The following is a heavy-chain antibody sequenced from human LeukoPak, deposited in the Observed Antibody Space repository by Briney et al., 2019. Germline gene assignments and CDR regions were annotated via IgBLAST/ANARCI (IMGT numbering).Heavy chain of an antibody. CDR1: GGSFSGYY. CDR2: INHSGST. J-gene: IGHJ6*03. D-gene: IGHD6-6*01. Sequence: SETLSLTCAVYGGSFSGYYWSWIRQPPGKGLEWIGEINHSGSTNYNPSLKSRVTISVDTSKNQFSLKLSSVTAADTAVYYCARVTSRAARLRGFYYYYYMDVWGKGTTVTVSS. CDR3: ARVTSRAARLRGFYYYYYMDV. V-gene: IGHV4-34*01.